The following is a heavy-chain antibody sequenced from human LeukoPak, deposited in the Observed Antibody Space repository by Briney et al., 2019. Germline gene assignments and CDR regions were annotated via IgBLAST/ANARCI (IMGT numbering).Heavy chain of an antibody. CDR3: ARAGYCSSTSCYAGYFDY. D-gene: IGHD2-2*01. CDR2: IYYSGST. V-gene: IGHV4-59*01. J-gene: IGHJ4*02. Sequence: KPSETLSLTCTVSGGSISSYYWSWIRQPPGKELEWIGYIYYSGSTNYNPSLKSRVTISVDTSKNQFSLKLSSVTAADTAVYYCARAGYCSSTSCYAGYFDYWGQGTLVTVSS. CDR1: GGSISSYY.